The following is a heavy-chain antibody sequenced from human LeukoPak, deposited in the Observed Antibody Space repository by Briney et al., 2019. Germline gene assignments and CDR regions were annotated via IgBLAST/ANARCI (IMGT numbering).Heavy chain of an antibody. CDR1: GGSISSYY. Sequence: SETLSLTCTVSGGSISSYYWSWIRQPPGKGLEWIGYIYYSGSTNYNPSLKSRVTISVDTSKNQFSLKLSSVTAADTAVYYCARAGPGYYYYGVDVWGQGTTVTVSS. V-gene: IGHV4-59*01. CDR2: IYYSGST. J-gene: IGHJ6*02. CDR3: ARAGPGYYYYGVDV.